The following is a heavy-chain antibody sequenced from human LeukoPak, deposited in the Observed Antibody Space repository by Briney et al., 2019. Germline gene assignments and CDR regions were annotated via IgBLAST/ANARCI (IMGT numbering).Heavy chain of an antibody. CDR3: AKTAKYNWNDGNWFDP. V-gene: IGHV3-9*01. CDR2: ISWNSGSI. J-gene: IGHJ5*02. D-gene: IGHD1-1*01. Sequence: PGRSLRLSCAASGFTFDDYAMHWVRQAPGKGLEWASGISWNSGSIGYADSVKGRFTISRDNAKNSLYLQMNSLRAEDTALYYCAKTAKYNWNDGNWFDPWGQGTLVTVSS. CDR1: GFTFDDYA.